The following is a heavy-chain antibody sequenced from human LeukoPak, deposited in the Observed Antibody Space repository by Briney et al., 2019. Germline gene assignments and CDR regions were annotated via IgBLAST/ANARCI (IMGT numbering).Heavy chain of an antibody. V-gene: IGHV3-9*01. CDR3: AKGYCSSISCHADY. CDR1: GFTFDDYA. D-gene: IGHD2-2*01. Sequence: PGGSLRLSCAASGFTFDDYAMHWVRQAPGKGLEWVSGISWNRGSIGYADSVKGRFTISRDNAKMSLYLQMNSLRAEDTALYYYAKGYCSSISCHADYWGQGTLVTASS. CDR2: ISWNRGSI. J-gene: IGHJ4*02.